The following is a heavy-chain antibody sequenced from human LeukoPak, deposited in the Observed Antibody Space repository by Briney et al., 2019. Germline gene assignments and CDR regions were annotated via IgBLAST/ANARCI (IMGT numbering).Heavy chain of an antibody. D-gene: IGHD3-9*01. CDR3: ARDGILTGSDY. J-gene: IGHJ4*02. CDR2: IYHSGTP. Sequence: SETLSLTCTVSGGALSSGGYYWTWIRQPPGKGLEWIGNIYHSGTPYYNPSLKSRVTLSVDTSKNQFSLKLSSVTAADTAVYYCARDGILTGSDYWGQGTLVTVSS. CDR1: GGALSSGGYY. V-gene: IGHV4-30-2*01.